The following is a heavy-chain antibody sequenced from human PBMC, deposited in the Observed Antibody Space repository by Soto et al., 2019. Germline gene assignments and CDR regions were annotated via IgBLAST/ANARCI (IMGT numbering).Heavy chain of an antibody. Sequence: GASVKVSCKASGYTFTSYAMHWVRQAPGQRLEWMGWVNAGNGNTKYSQKFQGRVTITRDTSASTAYMELSSLRSEDTAVYYCARVLMLGWFDPWGQGTLVTVSS. CDR2: VNAGNGNT. V-gene: IGHV1-3*01. J-gene: IGHJ5*02. CDR1: GYTFTSYA. D-gene: IGHD3-16*01. CDR3: ARVLMLGWFDP.